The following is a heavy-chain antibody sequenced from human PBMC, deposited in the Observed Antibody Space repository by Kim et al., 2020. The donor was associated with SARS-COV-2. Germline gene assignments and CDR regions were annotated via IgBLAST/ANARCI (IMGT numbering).Heavy chain of an antibody. D-gene: IGHD3-3*01. CDR1: GGTFSSYA. CDR2: IIPILGIA. J-gene: IGHJ4*02. CDR3: ARGGYDFWSGYYTGGYFDY. V-gene: IGHV1-69*04. Sequence: SVKVSCKASGGTFSSYAISWVRQAPGQGLEWMGRIIPILGIANYAQKFQGRVTITADKSTSTAYMELSSLRSEDTAVYYCARGGYDFWSGYYTGGYFDYWGQGTLVTVSS.